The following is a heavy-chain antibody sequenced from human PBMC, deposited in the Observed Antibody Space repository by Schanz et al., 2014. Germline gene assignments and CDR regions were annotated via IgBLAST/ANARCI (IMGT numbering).Heavy chain of an antibody. Sequence: QVQLVQSGAEMKKPGASVKVSCKASGYTFTSYGISWVRQAPGQGLEWMGKIIPVLNIATYAQRFQGRVSITADTSTNTAYMELSSLTSEDTAVHYCARGRGFYDYWGQGTLVTVSS. CDR2: IIPVLNIA. D-gene: IGHD3-10*01. J-gene: IGHJ4*02. CDR3: ARGRGFYDY. CDR1: GYTFTSYG. V-gene: IGHV1-69*09.